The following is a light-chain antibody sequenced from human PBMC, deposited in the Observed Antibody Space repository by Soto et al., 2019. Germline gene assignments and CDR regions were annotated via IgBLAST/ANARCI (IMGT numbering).Light chain of an antibody. J-gene: IGLJ3*02. Sequence: SALTQPPSASGTPGQRVTISCSGRFSNIGSNYVYWYQQLPGTAPKLLIFTNDQRTSGVPGRFSGSKSGTSASLAISGLRSEDEADYYCAVWDDSLRGWVFGGGTKVTVL. CDR2: TND. CDR3: AVWDDSLRGWV. CDR1: FSNIGSNY. V-gene: IGLV1-47*02.